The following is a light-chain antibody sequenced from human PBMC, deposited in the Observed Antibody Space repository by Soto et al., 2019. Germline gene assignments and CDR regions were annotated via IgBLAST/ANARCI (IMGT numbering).Light chain of an antibody. CDR2: RDN. V-gene: IGLV3-9*01. CDR3: QVWDSSTVV. J-gene: IGLJ2*01. CDR1: NIGTKS. Sequence: SYELTQPLSVSVALGQTARITCGGNNIGTKSVHWYQQKPGQAPVLVIYRDNNRPSGMAERFSGSNSGNTATLTISRAQAGDEADYSCQVWDSSTVVFGGGTQLTVL.